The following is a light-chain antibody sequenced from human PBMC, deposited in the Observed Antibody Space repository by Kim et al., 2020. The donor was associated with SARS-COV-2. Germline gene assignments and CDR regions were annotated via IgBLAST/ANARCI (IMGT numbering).Light chain of an antibody. CDR2: AAS. Sequence: ASVGDTVNISCRASQSISTHLNWYHQKPGKAPNLLIYAASSLQSGVPSRFSGTGSGTDFTLTISTLQPEDFATYYCQQSYGTPQTFGQGTKVDIK. CDR3: QQSYGTPQT. CDR1: QSISTH. V-gene: IGKV1-39*01. J-gene: IGKJ1*01.